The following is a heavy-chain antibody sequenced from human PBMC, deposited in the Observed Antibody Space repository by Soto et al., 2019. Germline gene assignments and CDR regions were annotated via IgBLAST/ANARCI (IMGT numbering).Heavy chain of an antibody. CDR3: ARGEVLWFGEFGFDI. V-gene: IGHV1-46*03. CDR1: GYTFTSYY. CDR2: INPSGGST. D-gene: IGHD3-10*01. Sequence: QVQLVQSGAEVKKPGASVKVSCKASGYTFTSYYMHWVRQAPGQGLEWMGIINPSGGSTSYAQKFQDRVTMTRDTSTSTVYMELSSLRSEDTAVYYCARGEVLWFGEFGFDIWGQGTMVTVSS. J-gene: IGHJ3*02.